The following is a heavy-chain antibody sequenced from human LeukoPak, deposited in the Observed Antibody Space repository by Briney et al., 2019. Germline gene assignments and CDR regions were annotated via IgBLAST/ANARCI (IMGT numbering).Heavy chain of an antibody. CDR3: ARQKAGDAFDF. D-gene: IGHD6-19*01. Sequence: GESLKISGKGSGYSFTNYWIGWVRQMPEKGLEGMGIIYPGDSDIRHSPSFQGRVTISADKSTDTAHLQWSSLKVSDTAMYYCARQKAGDAFDFWGQGTMVTVSS. CDR1: GYSFTNYW. CDR2: IYPGDSDI. V-gene: IGHV5-51*01. J-gene: IGHJ3*01.